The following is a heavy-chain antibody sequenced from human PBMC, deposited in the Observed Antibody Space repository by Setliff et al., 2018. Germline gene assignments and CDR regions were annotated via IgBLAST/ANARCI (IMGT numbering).Heavy chain of an antibody. CDR3: AKDRVNDGFWDFDS. J-gene: IGHJ4*02. D-gene: IGHD2-21*01. Sequence: GGSLRLSCSTSGFTFREYSMAWVRKVPGKGLEWVASVIQGGQGGCAGSLRGRCSISRDNSKKTVLLQMSNLRAEDTATYYCAKDRVNDGFWDFDSWGQGIVVTVSS. V-gene: IGHV3-23*01. CDR1: GFTFREYS. CDR2: VIQGGQG.